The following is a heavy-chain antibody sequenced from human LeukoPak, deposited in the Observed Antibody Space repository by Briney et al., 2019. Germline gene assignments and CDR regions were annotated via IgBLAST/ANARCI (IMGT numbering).Heavy chain of an antibody. Sequence: GGSLRLSCAASGFTFRNNGMHWVRQAPGKGLEWVAFLRFDESDKFYGDSVKGRFTISRDNSKNTLYMQMNSLRAEDTAVYYCAKAVVIVPTATPFDYWGQGTLVTVSS. CDR1: GFTFRNNG. CDR3: AKAVVIVPTATPFDY. J-gene: IGHJ4*02. CDR2: LRFDESDK. V-gene: IGHV3-30*02. D-gene: IGHD2-2*01.